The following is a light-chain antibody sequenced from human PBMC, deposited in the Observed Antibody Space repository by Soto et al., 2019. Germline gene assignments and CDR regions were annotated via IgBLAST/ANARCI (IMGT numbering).Light chain of an antibody. CDR1: QSVLYSSNNKNY. J-gene: IGKJ1*01. CDR2: WAS. CDR3: QQYYTPPRT. V-gene: IGKV4-1*01. Sequence: DIVMTQSPDSLAVSLGERATINCKSSQSVLYSSNNKNYLAWYQQKPGQPPKLLIYWASTRESGVPDRFSGSGSGTDFTLTISSLQAEDVALYFCQQYYTPPRTFDQGTKVEI.